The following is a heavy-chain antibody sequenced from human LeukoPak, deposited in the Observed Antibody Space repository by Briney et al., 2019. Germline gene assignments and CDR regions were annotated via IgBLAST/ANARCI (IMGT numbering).Heavy chain of an antibody. CDR2: INPNSGGT. CDR1: GYTFTGYY. Sequence: ASVKVSCKASGYTFTGYYMHRVRQAPGQGLEWMGWINPNSGGTNYAQKFQGWVTMTRDTSISTAYMELSRLRSDDTAVYYCARDPLLGAGKDAFDIWGQGTMVTVSS. J-gene: IGHJ3*02. V-gene: IGHV1-2*04. CDR3: ARDPLLGAGKDAFDI. D-gene: IGHD3-16*01.